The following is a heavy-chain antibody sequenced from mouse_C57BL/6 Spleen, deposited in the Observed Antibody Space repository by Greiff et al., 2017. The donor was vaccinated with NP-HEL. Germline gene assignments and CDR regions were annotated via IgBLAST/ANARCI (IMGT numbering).Heavy chain of an antibody. V-gene: IGHV2-4*01. CDR2: IWSGGST. Sequence: VQLQQSGPGLVQPSQSLSITCTVSGFSLTSYGVHWVRQPPGKGLEWLGVIWSGGSTDYNAAFISRLSLSKDNSKSQVFFKMNSLQADDTAIYYCAKNYYGTRYFDVWGTGTTVTVSS. CDR1: GFSLTSYG. CDR3: AKNYYGTRYFDV. D-gene: IGHD1-1*01. J-gene: IGHJ1*03.